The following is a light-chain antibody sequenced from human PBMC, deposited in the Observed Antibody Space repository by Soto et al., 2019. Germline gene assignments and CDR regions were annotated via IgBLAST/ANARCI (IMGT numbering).Light chain of an antibody. Sequence: DIVMTQSPLSLSVTPGEPASISCRSSQSLLFSNGKNYLDWYLQKPGQSPQLLISLASNRPSGVPDRFSGSGSGTDFTLRIKRVEAEDVGVYFCMQRLQTPFTFGPGTKLDIK. CDR2: LAS. CDR3: MQRLQTPFT. CDR1: QSLLFSNGKNY. J-gene: IGKJ3*01. V-gene: IGKV2-28*01.